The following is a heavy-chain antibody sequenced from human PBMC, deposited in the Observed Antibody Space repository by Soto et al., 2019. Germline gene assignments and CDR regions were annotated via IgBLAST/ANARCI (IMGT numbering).Heavy chain of an antibody. CDR1: GYTFTSYG. CDR3: ARDLFFFNDPAPTEIYTLSRHDGSSDL. J-gene: IGHJ2*01. V-gene: IGHV1-18*01. CDR2: ISAYNGNT. D-gene: IGHD1-1*01. Sequence: ASVKVSCKASGYTFTSYGISWVRQAPGQGLEWMGWISAYNGNTNYAQKLQGRVTMTTDTSTSTAYMELRSLRSDDTAVYYCARDLFFFNDPAPTEIYTLSRHDGSSDL.